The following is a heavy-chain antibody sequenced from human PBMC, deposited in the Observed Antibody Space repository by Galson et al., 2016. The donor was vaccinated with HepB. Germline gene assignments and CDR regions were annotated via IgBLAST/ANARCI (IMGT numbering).Heavy chain of an antibody. CDR1: GFTFKTFW. CDR3: ARVRGTLHRGAGGKFDY. J-gene: IGHJ4*02. Sequence: SLRLSCAASGFTFKTFWMSWVRQAPGKGLEWVANIKEDGSEKYYVESLKGRFTISRDNAKNSLFLQMNSLRAEDTAAYYCARVRGTLHRGAGGKFDYWGQGILVTVSS. V-gene: IGHV3-7*03. D-gene: IGHD3-10*01. CDR2: IKEDGSEK.